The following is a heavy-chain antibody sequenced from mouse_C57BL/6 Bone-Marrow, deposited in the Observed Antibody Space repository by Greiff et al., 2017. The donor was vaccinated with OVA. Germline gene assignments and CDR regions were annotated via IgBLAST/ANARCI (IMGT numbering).Heavy chain of an antibody. J-gene: IGHJ4*01. Sequence: QVPPQQSGAELARPGASVTLSCKASGYHFTDHIMHWGNKRPGQGREWIGRIYPVSGETNYNQKFMGKATFSVDRSASTVYIVLHSLTSEDPAVYYCGRTDYRYAMDYWGQGTSVTVSS. V-gene: IGHV1-11*01. CDR2: IYPVSGET. CDR1: GYHFTDHI. CDR3: GRTDYRYAMDY. D-gene: IGHD2-4*01.